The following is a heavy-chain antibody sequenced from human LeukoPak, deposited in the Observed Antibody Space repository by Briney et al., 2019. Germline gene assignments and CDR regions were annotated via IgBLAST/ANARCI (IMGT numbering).Heavy chain of an antibody. V-gene: IGHV4-59*06. CDR3: ARGGIAAAVHNWFDP. CDR1: GGSISSYY. J-gene: IGHJ5*02. D-gene: IGHD6-13*01. Sequence: PSETLSLTCTVSGGSISSYYWSWIRQHPGKGLEWIGYIYYSGSTYYNPSLKSRVTISVDTSKNQFSLKLSSVTAADTAVYYCARGGIAAAVHNWFDPWGQGTLVTVSS. CDR2: IYYSGST.